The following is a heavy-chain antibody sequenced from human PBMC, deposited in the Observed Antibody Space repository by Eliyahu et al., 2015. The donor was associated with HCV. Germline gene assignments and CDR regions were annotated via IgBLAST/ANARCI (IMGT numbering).Heavy chain of an antibody. CDR2: XSXDGXNK. CDR3: AKERGRVSTSRGYYFDY. D-gene: IGHD3-10*01. V-gene: IGHV3-30*18. Sequence: QVQLVESGGGVVQPGRSLRLSCAAXGFTFSSXGMHWVRQAPGKGLEWXAVXSXDGXNKYYADXVKGRFTISRDNSKNTLYLQMNSLRAEDTAVYYCAKERGRVSTSRGYYFDYWGQGTLVTVSS. J-gene: IGHJ4*02. CDR1: GFTFSSXG.